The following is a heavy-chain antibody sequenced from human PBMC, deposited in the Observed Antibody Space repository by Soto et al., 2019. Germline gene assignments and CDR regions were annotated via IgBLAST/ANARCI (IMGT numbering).Heavy chain of an antibody. D-gene: IGHD3-3*01. CDR1: GFTFTSSA. CDR3: ARGNVLRFLEWLLPFDY. V-gene: IGHV1-58*02. Sequence: ASVKVSCKASGFTFTSSAMQWVRQARGQRLEWIGWIVVGSGNTNYAQKFQERVTITRDISTSTAYMELSSLRSEDTAVYYCARGNVLRFLEWLLPFDYWGQGTLVTVSS. CDR2: IVVGSGNT. J-gene: IGHJ4*02.